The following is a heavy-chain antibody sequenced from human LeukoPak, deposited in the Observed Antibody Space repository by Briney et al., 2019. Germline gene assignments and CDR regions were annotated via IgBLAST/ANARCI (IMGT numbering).Heavy chain of an antibody. CDR3: ARDAMVVTPLFDY. CDR2: IKQDGSEK. V-gene: IGHV3-7*01. CDR1: GFTFSSYW. Sequence: GGSLRLSCAASGFTFSSYWMSWVRQAPGKGLERVANIKQDGSEKYYVDSVKGRFTISRDNAKNSLYLQMNSLRAEDTAVYYCARDAMVVTPLFDYWGQGTLVTVSS. D-gene: IGHD4-23*01. J-gene: IGHJ4*02.